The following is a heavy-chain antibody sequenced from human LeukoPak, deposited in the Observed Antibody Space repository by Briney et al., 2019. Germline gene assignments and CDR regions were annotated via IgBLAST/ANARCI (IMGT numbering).Heavy chain of an antibody. Sequence: SETLSLTCAVYGGSFSGYYWSWIRQPPGKGLEWIGEINHSGSTKYNPSLKSRVTISVDMSNNQFSLKLSSVTAADTAVYYCARGKRWREPFYFDYWGQGTLVTVSS. J-gene: IGHJ4*02. CDR2: INHSGST. CDR1: GGSFSGYY. CDR3: ARGKRWREPFYFDY. D-gene: IGHD3-16*01. V-gene: IGHV4-34*01.